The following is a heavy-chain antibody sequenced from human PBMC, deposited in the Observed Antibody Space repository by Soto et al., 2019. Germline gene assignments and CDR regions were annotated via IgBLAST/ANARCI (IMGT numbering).Heavy chain of an antibody. D-gene: IGHD6-13*01. J-gene: IGHJ4*02. V-gene: IGHV1-69*13. CDR3: ARDGIAAAGKYFDY. CDR1: GGTFSSYA. CDR2: IIPIFGTA. Sequence: ASVNVSCKASGGTFSSYAISWVRRAPGQGLEWMGGIIPIFGTANYAQKFQGRVTITADESTSTAYMELSSLRSEDTAVYYCARDGIAAAGKYFDYWGQRTLVTVSS.